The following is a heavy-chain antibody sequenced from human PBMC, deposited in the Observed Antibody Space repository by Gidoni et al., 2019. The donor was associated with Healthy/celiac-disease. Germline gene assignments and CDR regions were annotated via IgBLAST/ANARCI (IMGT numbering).Heavy chain of an antibody. Sequence: SGGSISSSSYYWGWIRQPPGKGLEWVGSIYYSGSTYYNPSLKSRVTISVDTSTTQFSLQLSSVTAADTAVYYCARRGRLGYCSGGSCYPALDYWGQGTLVTVSS. D-gene: IGHD2-15*01. J-gene: IGHJ4*02. CDR1: GGSISSSSYY. V-gene: IGHV4-39*01. CDR3: ARRGRLGYCSGGSCYPALDY. CDR2: IYYSGST.